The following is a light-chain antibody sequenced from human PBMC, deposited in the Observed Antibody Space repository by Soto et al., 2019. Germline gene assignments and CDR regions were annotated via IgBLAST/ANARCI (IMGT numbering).Light chain of an antibody. CDR2: GAP. Sequence: EIVMTQSPATLSVSPGETVTLSCRAIQSFSSTLAWYQQKPGQAPKPLIYGAPTRAPGIPARFSGSGSGTEFTLTISSLQSEDFAVYYCQHYNNWPRTFGQGTKVEIK. CDR1: QSFSST. V-gene: IGKV3-15*01. J-gene: IGKJ1*01. CDR3: QHYNNWPRT.